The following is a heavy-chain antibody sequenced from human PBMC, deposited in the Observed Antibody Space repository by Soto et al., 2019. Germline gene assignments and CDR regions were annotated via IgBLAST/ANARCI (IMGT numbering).Heavy chain of an antibody. CDR1: GFTFSSYG. CDR2: IWYDGGNK. CDR3: ARDLRITMLRGPSPGY. J-gene: IGHJ4*02. Sequence: SLRLSCAASGFTFSSYGMHWVLQAPGKGLEWVALIWYDGGNKYYADSVKGRFTISRDNSKNTLYLQMNSLRAEDTAVYYCARDLRITMLRGPSPGYWGQGTLVTVSS. D-gene: IGHD3-10*01. V-gene: IGHV3-33*01.